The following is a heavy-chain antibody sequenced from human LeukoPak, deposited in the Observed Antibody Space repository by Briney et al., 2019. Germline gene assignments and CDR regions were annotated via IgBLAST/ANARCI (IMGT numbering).Heavy chain of an antibody. D-gene: IGHD3-10*01. J-gene: IGHJ4*02. V-gene: IGHV4-59*12. CDR1: GGSISSYY. CDR3: ARDAKYYYGSRTFFFYEY. CDR2: IYYSGST. Sequence: SETLSLTCTVSGGSISSYYWSWIRQPPGKGLEWIGYIYYSGSTNYNPSLKSRVTMSTDTSKNQFSLKLSSVTAADTAIYYCARDAKYYYGSRTFFFYEYWGQGTLLTVSS.